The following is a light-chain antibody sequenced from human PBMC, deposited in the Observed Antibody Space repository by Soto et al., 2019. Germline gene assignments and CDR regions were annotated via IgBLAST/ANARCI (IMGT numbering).Light chain of an antibody. Sequence: QSALTQPRSVSGSPGQSVTISCTGTSSDVGYYNYVSWYQQHPGTAPKLMIYDVSMRPSGVPDRFSGSKSVNTASLTISGLQAEDEADYYCCSYAGSYTFYVFGTGTKVTVL. CDR1: SSDVGYYNY. CDR2: DVS. J-gene: IGLJ1*01. CDR3: CSYAGSYTFYV. V-gene: IGLV2-11*01.